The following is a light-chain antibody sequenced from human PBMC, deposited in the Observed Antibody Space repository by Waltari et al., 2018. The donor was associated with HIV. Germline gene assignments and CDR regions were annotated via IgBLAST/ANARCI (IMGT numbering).Light chain of an antibody. CDR1: QSVASN. Sequence: EIVMTQSPATLSVSPGRTATLSCRASQSVASNLAWYQQKPGQTPRLLIYGASTRATGISPRFSVSGSGTNFALTITSLQSEDVAVYYCQQYNNWPWFTFGQGTKLEIK. CDR2: GAS. J-gene: IGKJ2*01. V-gene: IGKV3-15*01. CDR3: QQYNNWPWFT.